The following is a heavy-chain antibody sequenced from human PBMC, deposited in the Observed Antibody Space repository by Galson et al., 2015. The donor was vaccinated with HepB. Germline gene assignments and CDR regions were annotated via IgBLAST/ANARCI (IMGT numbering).Heavy chain of an antibody. J-gene: IGHJ4*02. CDR2: INTNTGNP. CDR3: ARTYCAGDCYGDY. D-gene: IGHD2-21*02. V-gene: IGHV7-4-1*02. CDR1: GYTFTSYG. Sequence: SVKVSCKASGYTFTSYGINWVRQAPGQGLEWMGWINTNTGNPTYAQGFTGRFVFSLDTSVSTAYLQISSLKAEDTAVFYCARTYCAGDCYGDYWGQGTLVTVSS.